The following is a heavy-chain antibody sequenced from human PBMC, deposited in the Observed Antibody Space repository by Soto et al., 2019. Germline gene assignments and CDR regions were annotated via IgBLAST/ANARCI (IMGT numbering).Heavy chain of an antibody. J-gene: IGHJ4*02. CDR2: IKHDAGET. CDR1: GFTFSSYW. V-gene: IGHV3-7*01. CDR3: ARDVVKRSYYDFWSGSLF. D-gene: IGHD3-3*01. Sequence: EVQLVESGGGLVQPGGSLRLSCAASGFTFSSYWMSWVRQAPGKGLEWVVSIKHDAGETYYLDSVKGRFTVSRDNAKNSLYLQMDSLRVEDTAMYYCARDVVKRSYYDFWSGSLFWGQASLVTVSS.